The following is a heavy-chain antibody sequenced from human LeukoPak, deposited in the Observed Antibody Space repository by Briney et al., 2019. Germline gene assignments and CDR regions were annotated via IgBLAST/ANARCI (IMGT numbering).Heavy chain of an antibody. D-gene: IGHD4-17*01. J-gene: IGHJ4*02. CDR3: ANEKVGYGDYGDY. V-gene: IGHV3-23*01. CDR2: ISGSGGST. CDR1: GFTFSSYA. Sequence: GGSLRLSCAASGFTFSSYAMSWVRQAPGKGLEWVSAISGSGGSTYYADSVKGRFTISRDNSKNTLYLQMNILRAEDTAVYYCANEKVGYGDYGDYWGQGTLVTVSS.